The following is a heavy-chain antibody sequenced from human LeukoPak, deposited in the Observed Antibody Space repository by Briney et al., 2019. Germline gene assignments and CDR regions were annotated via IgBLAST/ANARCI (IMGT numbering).Heavy chain of an antibody. CDR2: ISSSSSYI. J-gene: IGHJ6*03. CDR1: GFTFSSYS. V-gene: IGHV3-21*01. Sequence: GGSLRLSCAASGFTFSSYSMNWVRQAPGKGLEWVSSISSSSSYIYYADSVKGRFTISRDNAKNSLYLQMNSLRAEDTAVYYCARDEQAAGRYYMDVWAKGPRSPSP. CDR3: ARDEQAAGRYYMDV. D-gene: IGHD6-13*01.